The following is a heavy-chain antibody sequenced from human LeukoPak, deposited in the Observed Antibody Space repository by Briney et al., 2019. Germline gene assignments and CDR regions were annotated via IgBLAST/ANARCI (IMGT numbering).Heavy chain of an antibody. CDR1: GYTFTSYD. CDR3: ATDIYGSGTNYFDY. D-gene: IGHD3-10*01. V-gene: IGHV1-8*03. CDR2: MNPNSGNT. Sequence: ASVKVSCKASGYTFTSYDINWVRQATGQGLEWMGWMNPNSGNTGYAQKFQGRVTITRNTSISTAYMELSSLRSEDTAVYYCATDIYGSGTNYFDYWGQGTLVTVSS. J-gene: IGHJ4*02.